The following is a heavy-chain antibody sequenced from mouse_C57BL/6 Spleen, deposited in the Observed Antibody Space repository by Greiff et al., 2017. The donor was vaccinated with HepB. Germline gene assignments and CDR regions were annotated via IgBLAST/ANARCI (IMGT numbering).Heavy chain of an antibody. CDR2: IYPSDSET. CDR3: ARTVVSYWYFDV. CDR1: GYTFTSYW. Sequence: QVQLQQPGAELVRPGSSVKLSCKASGYTFTSYWMDWVKQRPGQGLEWIGNIYPSDSETHYNQKFKDKATLPVDKSSSTAYMQLSSLTSEDSAVYYCARTVVSYWYFDVWGTGTTVTVSS. D-gene: IGHD1-1*01. V-gene: IGHV1-61*01. J-gene: IGHJ1*03.